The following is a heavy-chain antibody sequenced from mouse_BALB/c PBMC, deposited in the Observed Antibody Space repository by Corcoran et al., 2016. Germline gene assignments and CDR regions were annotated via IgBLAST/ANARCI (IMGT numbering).Heavy chain of an antibody. J-gene: IGHJ1*01. CDR2: INTYTGEP. D-gene: IGHD1-1*01. Sequence: QIQLVQSGPELKKPGETVKISCKASGYTFTNYGMNWVKQAPGKGLKWMGWINTYTGEPTYADDFKGRFAFSLETSASTAYLQINNLKNEDTATYFCARNYGSSYYWYFDVGGAGTTVTVSS. CDR3: ARNYGSSYYWYFDV. CDR1: GYTFTNYG. V-gene: IGHV9-3-1*01.